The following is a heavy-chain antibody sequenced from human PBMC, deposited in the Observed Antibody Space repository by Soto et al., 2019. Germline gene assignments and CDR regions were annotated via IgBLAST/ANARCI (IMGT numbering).Heavy chain of an antibody. CDR3: AKDSRSDSTTAIDY. D-gene: IGHD1-1*01. J-gene: IGHJ4*02. CDR2: IGGSGRNT. V-gene: IGHV3-23*01. CDR1: GFVFSKSG. Sequence: VQLLESGAGFAQPGGALRLSCAASGFVFSKSGMSWLRQAPGQGLAWVAGIGGSGRNTYYADSVKGRFIISRDKSKNPLYLQIKSLRAEDTCLYDCAKDSRSDSTTAIDYWGQGTLVTVAS.